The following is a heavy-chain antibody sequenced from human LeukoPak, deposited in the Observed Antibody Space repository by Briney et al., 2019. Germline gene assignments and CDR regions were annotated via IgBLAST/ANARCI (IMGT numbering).Heavy chain of an antibody. J-gene: IGHJ4*02. D-gene: IGHD3-16*01. CDR1: GYTFTSYD. Sequence: ASVKVSCKASGYTFTSYDINWVRQAPGQGLEWMGWISAYNGNTNYAQKLQGRVTMTTDTSTSTAYMELRSLRSDDTAVYYCARAPHSVWPTFGDYWGQGTLVTVSS. CDR2: ISAYNGNT. V-gene: IGHV1-18*01. CDR3: ARAPHSVWPTFGDY.